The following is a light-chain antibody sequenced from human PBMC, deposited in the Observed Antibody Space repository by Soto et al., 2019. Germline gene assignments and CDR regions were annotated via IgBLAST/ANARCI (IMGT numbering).Light chain of an antibody. V-gene: IGKV4-1*01. CDR2: WAS. Sequence: DIVMTQSPDSLAVSLGARATINCKSSQSIFYSSNNKNYLAWFQQKPGQPPKLLIYWASTRESGVPDRFSGSGSGTDFTLTISGLQAEDVAVYYCQQYYSAPTWTFGQGTKVEIK. J-gene: IGKJ1*01. CDR1: QSIFYSSNNKNY. CDR3: QQYYSAPTWT.